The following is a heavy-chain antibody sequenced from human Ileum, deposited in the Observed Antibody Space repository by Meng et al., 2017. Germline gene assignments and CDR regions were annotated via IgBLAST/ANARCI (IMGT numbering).Heavy chain of an antibody. Sequence: QVQPQESGPGLVNPSQTLSLTCTVSGGSISSGDYYWSWIRQPPGKGLEWIGYIYYSGSTYYNPSLKSRLTISVDTSKNQFSLKLSSVTAADTAVYYCARDRDSSGYYPYWGQGTLVTVSS. J-gene: IGHJ4*02. CDR1: GGSISSGDYY. CDR3: ARDRDSSGYYPY. D-gene: IGHD3-22*01. V-gene: IGHV4-30-4*01. CDR2: IYYSGST.